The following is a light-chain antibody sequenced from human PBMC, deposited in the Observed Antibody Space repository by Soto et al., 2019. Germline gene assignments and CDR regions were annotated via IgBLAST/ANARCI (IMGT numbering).Light chain of an antibody. J-gene: IGKJ4*01. Sequence: EIVLTQSPATLSLSPGERATLSCRASQSVSSLAWYQQKPGQAPRLLFYDASNRATGIPARFSGSGSGTDFTLTISSLEPEDFAVYYCQQRSNWPPLTFGGGTKVEIK. V-gene: IGKV3-11*01. CDR1: QSVSS. CDR2: DAS. CDR3: QQRSNWPPLT.